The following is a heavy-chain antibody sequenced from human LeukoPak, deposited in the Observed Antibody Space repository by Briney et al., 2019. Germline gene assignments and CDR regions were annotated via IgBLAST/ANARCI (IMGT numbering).Heavy chain of an antibody. Sequence: GGSRSLSWAASGFTFSAYAMHGFGQAPAKGREGGPVISYDGSNKYYADSVKGRFTISRDNSKNTLYLQMNSLRAEDTAVYYCARDQWLVPRGPFDYWGQGTLVTVSS. CDR2: ISYDGSNK. D-gene: IGHD6-19*01. CDR1: GFTFSAYA. J-gene: IGHJ4*02. CDR3: ARDQWLVPRGPFDY. V-gene: IGHV3-30*04.